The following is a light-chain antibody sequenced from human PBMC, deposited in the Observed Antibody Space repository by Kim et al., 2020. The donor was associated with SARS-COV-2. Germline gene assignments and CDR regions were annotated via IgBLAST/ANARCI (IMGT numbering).Light chain of an antibody. J-gene: IGKJ4*01. CDR3: QQWSRPPLT. CDR1: RMVSDNY. CDR2: DDS. V-gene: IGKV3D-20*01. Sequence: PGKGPTPPAGASRMVSDNYVVWYQKKPGQAPRLLSVDDSRRAPGTPDRFSGRGSGTDFTFTIRRLEPEDFAVFYCQQWSRPPLTFGGGTKGDIK.